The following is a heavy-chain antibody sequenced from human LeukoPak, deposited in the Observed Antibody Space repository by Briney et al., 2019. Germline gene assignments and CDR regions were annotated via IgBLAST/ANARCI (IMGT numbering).Heavy chain of an antibody. CDR3: ARDRAGQQLISRKEYYYMDV. Sequence: GGSLRLSCAASGFTVSSNYMSWVGQAPGKGLEWVSIIYSGGSTYYADSVKGRFTISRDNSKNTLYLQMNSLRAEDTAVYYCARDRAGQQLISRKEYYYMDVWGKGTTVTISS. J-gene: IGHJ6*03. CDR1: GFTVSSNY. D-gene: IGHD4-11*01. V-gene: IGHV3-66*01. CDR2: IYSGGST.